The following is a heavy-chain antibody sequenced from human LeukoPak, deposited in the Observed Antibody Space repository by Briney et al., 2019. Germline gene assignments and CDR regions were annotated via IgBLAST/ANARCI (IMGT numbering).Heavy chain of an antibody. CDR3: ARELVVPAAIGWFDP. D-gene: IGHD2-2*02. V-gene: IGHV4-61*02. J-gene: IGHJ5*02. Sequence: SETLSLTCTVSGGSISSGSYYWSWIRQPAGKGLEWIGRIYTGGSTNYNPSLKSRVTISVDTSKNQFSLKLSSVTAADTAVYYCARELVVPAAIGWFDPWGQGTLVTVSS. CDR2: IYTGGST. CDR1: GGSISSGSYY.